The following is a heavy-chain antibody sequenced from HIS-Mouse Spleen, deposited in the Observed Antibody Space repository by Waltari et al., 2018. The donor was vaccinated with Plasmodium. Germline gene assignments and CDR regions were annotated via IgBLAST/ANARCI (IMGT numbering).Heavy chain of an antibody. J-gene: IGHJ4*02. CDR2: ISWNSGSI. CDR3: AKDFCSGGSCLGLFDY. V-gene: IGHV3-9*01. Sequence: EVQLVESGGGLVQPGRSLRLSCAASGLPFDDYAMHWVRQAPGKGLEWVSGISWNSGSIGYADSVKGRFTISRDNAKNSLYLQMNSLRAEDTALYYCAKDFCSGGSCLGLFDYWGQGTLVTVSS. CDR1: GLPFDDYA. D-gene: IGHD2-15*01.